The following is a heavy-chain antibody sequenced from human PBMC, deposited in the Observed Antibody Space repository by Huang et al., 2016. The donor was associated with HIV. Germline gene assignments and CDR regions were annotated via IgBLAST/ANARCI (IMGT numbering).Heavy chain of an antibody. Sequence: QVQLQQWGAGLLKPSETLSLTCAVYGGSVSGHYWSWIRQPPGKGLEWIAEINDNGDTNYNPSLKGRVTISVHTTRNHVSLKLNSGTAADAAVYYCARASWYEPRSWYFGLWGRDTLVTVSS. CDR3: ARASWYEPRSWYFGL. V-gene: IGHV4-34*01. CDR2: INDNGDT. D-gene: IGHD6-13*01. J-gene: IGHJ2*01. CDR1: GGSVSGHY.